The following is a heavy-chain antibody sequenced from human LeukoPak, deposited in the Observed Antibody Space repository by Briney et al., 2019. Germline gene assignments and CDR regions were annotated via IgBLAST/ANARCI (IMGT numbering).Heavy chain of an antibody. V-gene: IGHV3-23*01. D-gene: IGHD2-15*01. CDR3: GKTTVGYSSGRYPGWPVDY. Sequence: GGSLRLSCAASGFTFNNYAMYWVRQAPGKGLEWVSGIFGGGGSAHYADSVKGRFTISRDNSKNTVYLQLDSLRVEDTAVYYCGKTTVGYSSGRYPGWPVDYWGQGTLVTVSS. J-gene: IGHJ4*02. CDR1: GFTFNNYA. CDR2: IFGGGGSA.